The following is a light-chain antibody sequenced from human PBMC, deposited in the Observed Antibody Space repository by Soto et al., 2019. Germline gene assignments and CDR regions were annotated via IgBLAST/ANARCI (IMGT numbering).Light chain of an antibody. V-gene: IGLV2-14*01. CDR1: GSDVGGYNY. CDR3: SSYTSASTPLV. CDR2: DVS. J-gene: IGLJ2*01. Sequence: QSALTQPASVSGSPGQLITISCTGTGSDVGGYNYVSWYQQHPGKAPKVMIYDVSNRPSGVSNRFSGSKSGNTASLTISGLQAEAEADYYCSSYTSASTPLVFGGGTKLTVL.